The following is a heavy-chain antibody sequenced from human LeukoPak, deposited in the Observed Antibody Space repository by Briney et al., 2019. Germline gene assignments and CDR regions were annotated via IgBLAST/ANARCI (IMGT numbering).Heavy chain of an antibody. Sequence: GGSLRLSCAASGFTFSSYGMHWVRQAPGKGLEWVAFIRYDGSNEYYADSVKGQFTISRDNSKNTLYLQMNSLRAEDTAVYYCARGRGGDYGGNSGHFDYWGQGTLVTVSS. D-gene: IGHD4-23*01. CDR1: GFTFSSYG. CDR3: ARGRGGDYGGNSGHFDY. CDR2: IRYDGSNE. J-gene: IGHJ4*02. V-gene: IGHV3-30*02.